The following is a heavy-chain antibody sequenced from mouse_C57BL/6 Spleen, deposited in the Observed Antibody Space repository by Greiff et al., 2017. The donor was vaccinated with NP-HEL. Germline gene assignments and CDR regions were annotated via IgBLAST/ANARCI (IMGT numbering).Heavy chain of an antibody. CDR1: GYTFTSYW. CDR2: IDPSDSYT. J-gene: IGHJ2*01. CDR3: ARGGVAYFDY. V-gene: IGHV1-69*01. D-gene: IGHD1-1*01. Sequence: QVHVKQPGAELVMPGASVKLSCKASGYTFTSYWMHWVKQRPGQGLEWIGEIDPSDSYTNYNQKFKGKSTLTVDKSSSTAYMQLSSLTSEDSAVYYCARGGVAYFDYWGQGTTLTVSS.